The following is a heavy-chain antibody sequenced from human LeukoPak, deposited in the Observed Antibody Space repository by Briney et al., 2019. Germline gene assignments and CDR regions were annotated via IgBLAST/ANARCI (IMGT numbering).Heavy chain of an antibody. D-gene: IGHD2-15*01. CDR2: IYPGDSDT. CDR1: GYSFTSYW. CDR3: ARLQDVVVVAARGYMDV. V-gene: IGHV5-51*01. J-gene: IGHJ6*03. Sequence: GESLKISCKGSGYSFTSYWIGWVRPMPGKGLEWMGIIYPGDSDTRYSPSFQGQVTISADKSISTAYLQWSSLKASDTAMYYCARLQDVVVVAARGYMDVWGKGTTVTVSS.